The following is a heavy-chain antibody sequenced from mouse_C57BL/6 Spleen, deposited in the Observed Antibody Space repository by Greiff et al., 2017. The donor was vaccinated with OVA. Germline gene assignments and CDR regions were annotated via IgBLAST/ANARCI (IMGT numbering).Heavy chain of an antibody. CDR3: ARKDVLLRYWYFDV. V-gene: IGHV1-82*01. Sequence: VQLQQSGPELVKPGASVKISCKASGYAFSSSWMNWVKQRPGKGLEWIGRIYPGDGDTNYNGKFKGKATLTADKSSSTAYMQLSSLTSEDSAVYFCARKDVLLRYWYFDVWGTGTTVTVSS. CDR2: IYPGDGDT. J-gene: IGHJ1*03. D-gene: IGHD1-1*01. CDR1: GYAFSSSW.